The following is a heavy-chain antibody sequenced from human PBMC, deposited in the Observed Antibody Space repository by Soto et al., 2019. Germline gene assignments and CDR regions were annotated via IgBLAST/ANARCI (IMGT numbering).Heavy chain of an antibody. J-gene: IGHJ4*02. CDR3: ARDLGLIMGSSSSGAPFDY. CDR1: GYTFTSYG. D-gene: IGHD6-6*01. CDR2: ISAYNGNT. V-gene: IGHV1-18*01. Sequence: QVQLVQSGAEVKKPGASVKVSCKASGYTFTSYGISWVRQAPGQGLEWMGWISAYNGNTNYAQKLQGRVTMTTDTSTRTAYMELRSLRADDTAVYYCARDLGLIMGSSSSGAPFDYWGQGTLVTVSS.